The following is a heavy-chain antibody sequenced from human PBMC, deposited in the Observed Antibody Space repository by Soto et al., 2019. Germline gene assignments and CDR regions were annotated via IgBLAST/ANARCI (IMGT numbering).Heavy chain of an antibody. CDR1: GFTFSSYE. D-gene: IGHD1-7*01. CDR3: ARDDLAGTLDY. J-gene: IGHJ4*02. Sequence: PGGSLRLYCAASGFTFSSYEMNWVRQAPGKGLEWVSYISSSGSTIYYADSVKGRFTISRDNAKNSLYLQMNSLRAEDTAVYYCARDDLAGTLDYWGQGTLVTVSS. V-gene: IGHV3-48*03. CDR2: ISSSGSTI.